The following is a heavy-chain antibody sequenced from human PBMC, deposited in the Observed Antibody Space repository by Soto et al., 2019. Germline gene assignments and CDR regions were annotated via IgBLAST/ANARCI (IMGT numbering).Heavy chain of an antibody. CDR2: ISYDGSNK. Sequence: GWTSRRFGMPWVGEASEKGLEWVAVISYDGSNKYYADSVKGRFTISRDNSKNTLYLQRNSLRAEDTAVYYCAKDQVRVVVAAAFAYWVQGTLVTVSS. V-gene: IGHV3-30*18. CDR3: AKDQVRVVVAAAFAY. D-gene: IGHD2-15*01. CDR1: GWTSRRFG. J-gene: IGHJ4*02.